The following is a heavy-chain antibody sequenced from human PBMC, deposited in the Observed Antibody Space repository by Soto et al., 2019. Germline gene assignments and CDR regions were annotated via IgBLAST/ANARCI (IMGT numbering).Heavy chain of an antibody. CDR1: GFTVNNAW. D-gene: IGHD3-10*01. CDR3: TTGGHYYGD. V-gene: IGHV3-15*01. Sequence: EVQLVESGGDLVKPGGSLRLSCAASGFTVNNAWMSWVRQAPGQGLEWVGRIKSKTDGGTTDYAAPVNGRFTISRDDSKSTLRLQMNSLKIEDTAVYYCTTGGHYYGDWGQGTLVTVSS. J-gene: IGHJ4*02. CDR2: IKSKTDGGTT.